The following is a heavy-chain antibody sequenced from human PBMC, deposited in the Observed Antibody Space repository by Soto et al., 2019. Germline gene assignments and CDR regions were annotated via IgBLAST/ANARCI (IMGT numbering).Heavy chain of an antibody. Sequence: SQTLSPTYALSVVSVSSDVAAWNCIRQSPSRGREWLRRTYYRSRWYSDYAPSVKSRITVNPDTSQNQFSLQLNSVTPEDTAIYYCARDPPGFHSAFDFWGQGTLVTVSS. J-gene: IGHJ4*02. CDR1: VVSVSSDVAA. V-gene: IGHV6-1*01. D-gene: IGHD4-4*01. CDR3: ARDPPGFHSAFDF. CDR2: TYYRSRWYS.